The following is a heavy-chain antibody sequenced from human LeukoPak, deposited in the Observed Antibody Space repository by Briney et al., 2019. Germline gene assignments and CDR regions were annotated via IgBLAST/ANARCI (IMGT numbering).Heavy chain of an antibody. D-gene: IGHD6-19*01. CDR1: GGSISSSNW. Sequence: SGTLSLTCAVSGGSISSSNWWSWVRQPPGKGLEWIGEIYHSGSTNYNPSLKSRVTISVDTSKNQFSLKLSSVTAADTAVYYCASLTSGSTSSRAYWGQGTLVTVSS. CDR2: IYHSGST. J-gene: IGHJ4*02. V-gene: IGHV4-4*02. CDR3: ASLTSGSTSSRAY.